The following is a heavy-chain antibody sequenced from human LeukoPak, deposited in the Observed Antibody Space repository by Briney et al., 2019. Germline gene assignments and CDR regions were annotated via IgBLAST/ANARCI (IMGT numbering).Heavy chain of an antibody. V-gene: IGHV3-53*01. D-gene: IGHD3-3*01. CDR1: GFIISSNY. Sequence: GGSLRLSCAASGFIISSNYMSWVRQAPGKGLEWVSILYSGGNTYYADSVKGRFIISRDNSNNTLYLQMNSLRTEDTAVYYCARVGITLFGVVILWGQGTLVTVSS. CDR2: LYSGGNT. J-gene: IGHJ4*02. CDR3: ARVGITLFGVVIL.